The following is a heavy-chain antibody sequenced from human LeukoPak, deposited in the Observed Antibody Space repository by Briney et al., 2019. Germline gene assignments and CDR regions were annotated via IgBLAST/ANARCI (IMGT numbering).Heavy chain of an antibody. J-gene: IGHJ4*02. D-gene: IGHD3-10*01. V-gene: IGHV1-69*13. CDR2: IIPIFGTA. CDR1: VCTFSSYA. Sequence: SVKVSCKASVCTFSSYAISWVRQAPAQGLEWMGGIIPIFGTANYAQKLQGRVTNTAHESTQKAYIEPSRLRSEDTAVYYCASANLTLDYYGSGSYYFDYWGQGTLVTVSS. CDR3: ASANLTLDYYGSGSYYFDY.